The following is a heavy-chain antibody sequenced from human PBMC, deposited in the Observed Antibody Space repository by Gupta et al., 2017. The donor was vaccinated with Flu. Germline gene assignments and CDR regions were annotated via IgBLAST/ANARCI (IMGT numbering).Heavy chain of an antibody. Sequence: EVQLVESGGGLVKPGGSLRLSCAASGFTFSNYPMNWVRQAPGKGLEWVSSISSSSTYIYFADSVKGRFTMSRDNAKNSLYLQMNSLRAEDTALYYCARGHCSTTSCQPYYFDYWGQGTLVTVSS. D-gene: IGHD2-2*01. CDR1: GFTFSNYP. J-gene: IGHJ4*02. CDR2: ISSSSTYI. V-gene: IGHV3-21*01. CDR3: ARGHCSTTSCQPYYFDY.